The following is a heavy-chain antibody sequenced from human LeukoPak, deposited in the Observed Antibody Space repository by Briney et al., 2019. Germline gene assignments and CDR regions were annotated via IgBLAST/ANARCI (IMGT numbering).Heavy chain of an antibody. CDR2: IIPIFGTA. D-gene: IGHD6-13*01. CDR3: ARGVKSDSSSWYLNYYYYYMDV. CDR1: GGTFSSYA. J-gene: IGHJ6*03. V-gene: IGHV1-69*05. Sequence: ASVKVSCKASGGTFSSYAISWVRQAPGQGLEWMGGIIPIFGTANYAQKFQGRVTMTTDTSTSTAYMELRSLRSDDTAVYYCARGVKSDSSSWYLNYYYYYMDVWGKGTTVTVSS.